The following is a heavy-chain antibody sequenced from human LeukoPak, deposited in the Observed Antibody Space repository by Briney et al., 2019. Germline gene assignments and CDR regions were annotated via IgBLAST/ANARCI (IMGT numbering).Heavy chain of an antibody. Sequence: SQTPSLTCTVSGGSISSGGYYWSWIRQHPGKGLEWIGYIYYSGSTYYNPSLKSRVTISVDTSKNQFSLKLSSVTAADTAVYYCARIPYYDFWSGYYPFDYWGQGTLVTVSS. CDR2: IYYSGST. D-gene: IGHD3-3*01. CDR3: ARIPYYDFWSGYYPFDY. J-gene: IGHJ4*02. V-gene: IGHV4-31*03. CDR1: GGSISSGGYY.